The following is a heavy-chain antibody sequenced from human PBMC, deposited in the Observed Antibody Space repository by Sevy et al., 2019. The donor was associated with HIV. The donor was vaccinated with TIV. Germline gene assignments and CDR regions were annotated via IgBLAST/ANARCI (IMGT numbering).Heavy chain of an antibody. CDR1: GYTFTRYD. D-gene: IGHD6-13*01. CDR2: MNPDSGKR. J-gene: IGHJ6*02. CDR3: ARADLDSSTFFYYYGMDV. V-gene: IGHV1-8*01. Sequence: ASVKVSFKTSGYTFTRYDINWVRQATGQGLEGMGWMNPDSGKRGYAQKFQGRVTMTTNTSISTAYMELRSLRSEDAAVYYCARADLDSSTFFYYYGMDVWGQGTTVTVSS.